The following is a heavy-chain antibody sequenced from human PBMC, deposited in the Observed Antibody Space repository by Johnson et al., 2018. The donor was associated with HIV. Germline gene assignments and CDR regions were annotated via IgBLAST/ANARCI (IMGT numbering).Heavy chain of an antibody. D-gene: IGHD6-19*01. CDR1: GFTFNEHG. Sequence: VQLVESEGGVVRPGGSLRLSCAASGFTFNEHGMSWVRQVPGKGLEWVSDINWNGASTDYEESVKGRFTISRDNSKNSLYLQMNSLRPEDTGLYYCAKDIASGYTNGGTLDIWGQGTMVTVSS. V-gene: IGHV3-20*04. CDR2: INWNGAST. CDR3: AKDIASGYTNGGTLDI. J-gene: IGHJ3*02.